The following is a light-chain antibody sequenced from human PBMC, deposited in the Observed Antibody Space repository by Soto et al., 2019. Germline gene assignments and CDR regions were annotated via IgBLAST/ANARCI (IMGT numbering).Light chain of an antibody. V-gene: IGKV3-20*01. CDR1: QSVDSSY. CDR2: GAS. CDR3: QQYGSSPPRT. J-gene: IGKJ1*01. Sequence: EIVLTQSPGTLSLSPGERATLSCRASQSVDSSYLAWYQQKPSQAPRLLIYGASSRATGIPDRFSGSGSGTDFTLTISRLEPEDFAVYYCQQYGSSPPRTFGQGTKVDIK.